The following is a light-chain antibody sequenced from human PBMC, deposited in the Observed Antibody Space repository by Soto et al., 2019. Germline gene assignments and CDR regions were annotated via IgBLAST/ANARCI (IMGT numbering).Light chain of an antibody. Sequence: DIQMTQSPSSLSASVGDRVTITCGASQSISSYLNWYQQKPGKAPKLLIYAASSLQSGVPSRFSGSGSGTDFTLTISSLQPEDFATYYCQQSYSTLPWTFGQGTKVEIK. CDR3: QQSYSTLPWT. V-gene: IGKV1-39*01. CDR1: QSISSY. J-gene: IGKJ1*01. CDR2: AAS.